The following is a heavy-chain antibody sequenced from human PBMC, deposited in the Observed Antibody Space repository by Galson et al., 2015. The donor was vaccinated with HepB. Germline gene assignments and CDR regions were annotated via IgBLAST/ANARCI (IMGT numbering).Heavy chain of an antibody. CDR1: GFTFGDYA. D-gene: IGHD3-16*02. CDR2: IRSKAYGGTT. J-gene: IGHJ1*01. Sequence: SLRLSCAASGFTFGDYAMSWFRQAPGKGLEWVGFIRSKAYGGTTEYAASVKGRFTISRDDSKSIAYLQMNSLKTEDTAVYYCTRDKGMITFGGVIGSPPFQHWGQGTLVTVSS. CDR3: TRDKGMITFGGVIGSPPFQH. V-gene: IGHV3-49*03.